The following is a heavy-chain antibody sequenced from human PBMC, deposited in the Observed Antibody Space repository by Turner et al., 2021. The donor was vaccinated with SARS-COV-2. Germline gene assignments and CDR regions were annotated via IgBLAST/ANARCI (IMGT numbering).Heavy chain of an antibody. CDR1: GFTFSCYS. Sequence: EVQLVESGGGVGKLGGSLRISCADSGFTFSCYSMNWVRQAPGKGLEWVSAISSSSSYIYYADSVKGRFTISRDNAKNSLYLQMNSLRAEDTAVYYCAKNHPDILATTCDYWGQGTLVTVSS. CDR2: ISSSSSYI. J-gene: IGHJ4*02. CDR3: AKNHPDILATTCDY. V-gene: IGHV3-21*01. D-gene: IGHD5-12*01.